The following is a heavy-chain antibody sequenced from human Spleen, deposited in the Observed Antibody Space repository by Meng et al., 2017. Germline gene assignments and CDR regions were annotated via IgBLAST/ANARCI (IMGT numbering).Heavy chain of an antibody. CDR3: ARDEDISAAGKLFGDY. D-gene: IGHD6-25*01. CDR2: IIPILGTA. CDR1: GGTFSSYA. Sequence: QGRLEQAGAKVMKPGAPVKVSCKASGGTFSSYAISWVRQAPGQGLEWMGGIIPILGTANYAQKFQGRVTITADESTSTAYMELSSLRSEDTAVYYCARDEDISAAGKLFGDYWGQGTLVTVSS. V-gene: IGHV1-69*11. J-gene: IGHJ4*02.